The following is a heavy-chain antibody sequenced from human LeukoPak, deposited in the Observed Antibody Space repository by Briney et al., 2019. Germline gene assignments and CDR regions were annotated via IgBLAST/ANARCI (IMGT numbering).Heavy chain of an antibody. CDR1: GFIFSSYA. J-gene: IGHJ3*02. V-gene: IGHV3-30-3*01. CDR3: ARGSLYYYDSSGYYYRAFDI. Sequence: GRSLRLSCAASGFIFSSYAMHWVRQAPGKGLEWVAVISYDGSNKYYADSVKGRFTISRDNSKNTLYLQMNSLRAEDTAVYYCARGSLYYYDSSGYYYRAFDIWGQGTMVTVSS. CDR2: ISYDGSNK. D-gene: IGHD3-22*01.